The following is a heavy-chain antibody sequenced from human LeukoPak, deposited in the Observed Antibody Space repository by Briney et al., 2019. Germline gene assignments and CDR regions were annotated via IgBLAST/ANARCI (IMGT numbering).Heavy chain of an antibody. CDR2: ISSSGSTI. V-gene: IGHV3-11*01. Sequence: PGGSLRLSCAASGFIVSSNYMSWIRQAPGKGLEWVSYISSSGSTIYYADSVKGRFTISRDNAKNSLYLQMNSLRAEDTAVYYCAARVYYDSSGSRDYWGQGTLVTVSS. J-gene: IGHJ4*02. CDR3: AARVYYDSSGSRDY. CDR1: GFIVSSNY. D-gene: IGHD3-22*01.